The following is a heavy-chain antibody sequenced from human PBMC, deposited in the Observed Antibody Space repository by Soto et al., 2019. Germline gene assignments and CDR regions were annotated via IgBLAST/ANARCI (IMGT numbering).Heavy chain of an antibody. J-gene: IGHJ4*02. CDR2: ISGSGGST. V-gene: IGHV3-23*01. D-gene: IGHD1-7*01. CDR3: ASGNITVTTRPYYSAY. Sequence: GGSLRLSCAASGVTFSSYAMSWVRQAPGKGLEWVSAISGSGGSTYYADSVKGRFTISRDNSKNTLYLQMNSLRAEDTAVYYCASGNITVTTRPYYSAYWGQATLVPVS. CDR1: GVTFSSYA.